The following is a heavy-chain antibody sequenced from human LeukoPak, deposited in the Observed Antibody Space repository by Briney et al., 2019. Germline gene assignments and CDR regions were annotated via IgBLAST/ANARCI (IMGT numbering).Heavy chain of an antibody. D-gene: IGHD5-12*01. CDR3: ARNDGSGYTPYYYYGMDV. J-gene: IGHJ6*02. CDR1: GYTFTSYG. Sequence: ASVKVSCKASGYTFTSYGISWVRQAPGQGPEWMGWISAYNGNTNYAQKLQGRVTMTTDTSTSTAYMELRSLRSDDTAVYYCARNDGSGYTPYYYYGMDVWGQGTTVTVSS. V-gene: IGHV1-18*01. CDR2: ISAYNGNT.